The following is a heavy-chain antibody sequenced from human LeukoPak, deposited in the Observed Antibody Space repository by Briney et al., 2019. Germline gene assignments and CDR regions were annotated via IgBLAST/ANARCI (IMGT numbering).Heavy chain of an antibody. D-gene: IGHD1-1*01. CDR2: ISWNSGSI. V-gene: IGHV3-9*01. J-gene: IGHJ4*02. CDR1: GFTFSSYA. CDR3: AKSPSTWNERVFDY. Sequence: GGSLRLSCAASGFTFSSYAMSWVRQAPGKGLEWVSCISWNSGSIGYADSVKGRFTISRDNAKNSLYLQMNSLRAEDTALYYCAKSPSTWNERVFDYWGQGTLVTVSS.